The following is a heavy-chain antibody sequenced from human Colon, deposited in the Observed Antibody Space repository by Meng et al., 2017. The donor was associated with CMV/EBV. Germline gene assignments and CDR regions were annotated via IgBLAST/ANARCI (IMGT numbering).Heavy chain of an antibody. J-gene: IGHJ4*02. D-gene: IGHD3-9*01. Sequence: GESLKISCATSGFNLDNNAMSWVRQARGKGLEWVSFISGSGGSTYYADSVKGRFTISKDDAKNTLYLQMSGLRAADTAVYYCARESGYGFLGSNYFDSWGQGALVTVSS. CDR2: ISGSGGST. V-gene: IGHV3-23*01. CDR1: GFNLDNNA. CDR3: ARESGYGFLGSNYFDS.